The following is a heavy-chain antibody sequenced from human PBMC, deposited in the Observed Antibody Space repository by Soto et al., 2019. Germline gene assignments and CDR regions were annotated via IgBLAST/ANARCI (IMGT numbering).Heavy chain of an antibody. CDR3: ARGLRGVGAMKGAFDY. CDR2: INHSGST. V-gene: IGHV4-34*01. CDR1: GGSFSGYY. D-gene: IGHD1-26*01. J-gene: IGHJ4*02. Sequence: SETLSLTCAVYGGSFSGYYWSWIRQPPGKGLEWIGEINHSGSTNYNPSLKSRVTISVDTSKNQFSLKLSSVTAADTAVYYCARGLRGVGAMKGAFDYWGQGTLVTVSS.